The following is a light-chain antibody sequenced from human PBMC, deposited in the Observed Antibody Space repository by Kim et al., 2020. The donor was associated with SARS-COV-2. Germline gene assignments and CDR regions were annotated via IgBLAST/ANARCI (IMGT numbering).Light chain of an antibody. V-gene: IGKV4-1*01. CDR1: QSVSNK. CDR2: WSS. CDR3: QQYHDLPYT. J-gene: IGKJ2*01. Sequence: AGSRGERATINCKSSQSVSNKLVWYQQKPGQPPKLLIRWSSDRESGVPDRFSGSGSGTDFTLTISSLQAEDVAVYHCQQYHDLPYTFGQGTKLEI.